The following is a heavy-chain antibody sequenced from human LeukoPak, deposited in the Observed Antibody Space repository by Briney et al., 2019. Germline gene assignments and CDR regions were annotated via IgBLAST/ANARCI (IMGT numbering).Heavy chain of an antibody. CDR3: ARGGLGYCSSTSCYTGEWFDP. CDR1: GYTFTGYY. CDR2: INPNSGGT. Sequence: GASVKVSCKASGYTFTGYYMHWVRQAPGQGLEWMGWINPNSGGTNYAQKFQGRVTMTRDTSISTAYMELSRLRSDDTAVYYCARGGLGYCSSTSCYTGEWFDPWGQGTLVAVSS. V-gene: IGHV1-2*02. J-gene: IGHJ5*02. D-gene: IGHD2-2*02.